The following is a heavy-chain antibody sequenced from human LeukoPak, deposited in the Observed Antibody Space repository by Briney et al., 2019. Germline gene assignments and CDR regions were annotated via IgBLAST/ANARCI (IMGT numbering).Heavy chain of an antibody. CDR1: GGSFSGYY. J-gene: IGHJ4*02. V-gene: IGHV4-34*01. CDR2: INHSGST. Sequence: PSETLSLTCAVYGGSFSGYYWSWIRQPPGKGLEWIGEINHSGSTNYNPSLKSRVTISVDTSKNQFSLKLSSVTAADTAVYYCARGSYGSGSYYNLEDEPATTTFDYWGQGTLVTVSS. CDR3: ARGSYGSGSYYNLEDEPATTTFDY. D-gene: IGHD3-10*01.